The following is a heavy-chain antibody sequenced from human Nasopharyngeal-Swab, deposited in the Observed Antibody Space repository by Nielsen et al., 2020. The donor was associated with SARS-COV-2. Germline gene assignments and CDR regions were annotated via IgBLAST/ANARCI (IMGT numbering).Heavy chain of an antibody. CDR2: IYYSGST. Sequence: SETLSLTCTVSGGSISSGGYYWSWIRQHPGKGLEWIGYIYYSGSTNYNPSLKSRVTISVDTSKNQFSLKLSSVTAADTAVYYCARPRGWLYYFDYWGQGTLVTVSS. CDR3: ARPRGWLYYFDY. D-gene: IGHD3-22*01. J-gene: IGHJ4*02. V-gene: IGHV4-31*03. CDR1: GGSISSGGYY.